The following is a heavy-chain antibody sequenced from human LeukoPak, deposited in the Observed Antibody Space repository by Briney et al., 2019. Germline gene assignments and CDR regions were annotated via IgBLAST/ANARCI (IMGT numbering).Heavy chain of an antibody. J-gene: IGHJ4*02. Sequence: PGGSLRLSCAASGFTFSDAWMNWVRQVPGKGLECLANIREDGSETYYADSVKGRFTISRDNPKNLLFLQINSLRVEDTAVYYCARETPRRGETRDGYRWGQGTVVTVSS. CDR1: GFTFSDAW. V-gene: IGHV3-7*01. CDR2: IREDGSET. D-gene: IGHD5-24*01. CDR3: ARETPRRGETRDGYR.